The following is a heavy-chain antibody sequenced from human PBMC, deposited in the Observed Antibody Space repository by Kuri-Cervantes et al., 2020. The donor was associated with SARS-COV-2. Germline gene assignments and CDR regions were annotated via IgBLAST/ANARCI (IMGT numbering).Heavy chain of an antibody. D-gene: IGHD3-22*01. Sequence: SETLSLTCTVSGGSISSYYWGWIRQPPGKGLEWIGSIYYSGSTYYNPSLKSRVTISVDTSKNQFSLKLSSVTAADTAVYYCARQDTYYYDSSGPFDYWGQGTLVTGSS. V-gene: IGHV4-39*01. CDR1: GGSISSYY. J-gene: IGHJ4*02. CDR3: ARQDTYYYDSSGPFDY. CDR2: IYYSGST.